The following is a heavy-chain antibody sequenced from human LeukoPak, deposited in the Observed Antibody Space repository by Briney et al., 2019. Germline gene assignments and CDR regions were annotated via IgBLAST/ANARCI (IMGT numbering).Heavy chain of an antibody. CDR1: GGSFSGYY. J-gene: IGHJ3*02. CDR3: ARGVTPGYSSSWREKRAFDI. CDR2: INHSGST. V-gene: IGHV4-34*01. Sequence: PSETLSLTCAVYGGSFSGYYWSWIRQPPGKGLEWIGEINHSGSTNYNPSLKSRVTISVDTSKNQFSLKLSSVTAADTAVYYCARGVTPGYSSSWREKRAFDIWGQGTMVTVSS. D-gene: IGHD6-13*01.